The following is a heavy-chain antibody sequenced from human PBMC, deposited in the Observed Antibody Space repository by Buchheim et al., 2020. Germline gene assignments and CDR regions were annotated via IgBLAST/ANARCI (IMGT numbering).Heavy chain of an antibody. D-gene: IGHD3-10*01. J-gene: IGHJ6*02. CDR2: INSDGSST. CDR1: GFTFSSYW. CDR3: AGDWVEYYYGSGSYSHLQTYYYYYGMDV. V-gene: IGHV3-74*01. Sequence: EVQLVESGGGLVQPGGSLRLSCAASGFTFSSYWMHWVRQAPGKGLVWVSRINSDGSSTSYADSVKGRFTIPRDNAKNTLYLQMNSLRAEDTAVYYCAGDWVEYYYGSGSYSHLQTYYYYYGMDVWGQGTT.